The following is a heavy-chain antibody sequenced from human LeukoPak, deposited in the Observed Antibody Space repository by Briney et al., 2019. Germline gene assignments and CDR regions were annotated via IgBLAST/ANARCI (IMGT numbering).Heavy chain of an antibody. CDR1: GASISTSAYY. CDR2: VYYSGTT. CDR3: ARLGYNGGWYQYYFEY. J-gene: IGHJ4*02. V-gene: IGHV4-39*01. Sequence: SETLSLTCAVSGASISTSAYYWGWLRQPPGKGLQWIGSVYYSGTTYYNPSLQSRVTISEDTSKNQFSLELTSVTAADAAVYYCARLGYNGGWYQYYFEYWGLGSLVTVSS. D-gene: IGHD6-19*01.